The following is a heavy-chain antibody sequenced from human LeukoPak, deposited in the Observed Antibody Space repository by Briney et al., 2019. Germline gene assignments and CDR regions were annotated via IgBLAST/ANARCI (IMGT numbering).Heavy chain of an antibody. J-gene: IGHJ4*02. CDR2: ISAYNGNT. D-gene: IGHD4-17*01. Sequence: ASVKVPCKASGYTFTSYGISWVRQAPGQGPEWMGWISAYNGNTNYAQKLQGRVTMTTDTSTSTAYMELRSLRSDDTAVYYCARGSEGATVTTPYDYWGQGTLVTVSS. CDR3: ARGSEGATVTTPYDY. CDR1: GYTFTSYG. V-gene: IGHV1-18*01.